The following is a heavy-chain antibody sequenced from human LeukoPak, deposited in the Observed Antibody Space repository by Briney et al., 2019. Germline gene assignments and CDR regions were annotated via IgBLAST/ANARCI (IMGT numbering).Heavy chain of an antibody. J-gene: IGHJ4*02. CDR1: GFTFSSYG. V-gene: IGHV3-33*01. CDR2: IWYDGSNK. D-gene: IGHD6-19*01. CDR3: ARDFVAVAGAGY. Sequence: GSLRLSCAASGFTFSSYGMHWVRQAPGKGLEWEAVIWYDGSNKYYADSVKGRFTISRDNSKNTLYLQMNSLRAEDTAVYYCARDFVAVAGAGYWGQGTLVTVSS.